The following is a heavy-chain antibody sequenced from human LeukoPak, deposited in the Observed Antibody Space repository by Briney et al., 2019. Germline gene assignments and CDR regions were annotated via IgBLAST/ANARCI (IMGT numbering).Heavy chain of an antibody. Sequence: GGSLRLSCAASGFTVSSNYMSWVRQAPGKGLEWVSVIYSDGYTYYADSVKGRFTVSRDNSKNTLYLQMNNRRAEDTAVYYCARDRSGWSDFDYWGQGTLVTVSS. CDR1: GFTVSSNY. J-gene: IGHJ4*02. CDR3: ARDRSGWSDFDY. CDR2: IYSDGYT. D-gene: IGHD6-19*01. V-gene: IGHV3-53*01.